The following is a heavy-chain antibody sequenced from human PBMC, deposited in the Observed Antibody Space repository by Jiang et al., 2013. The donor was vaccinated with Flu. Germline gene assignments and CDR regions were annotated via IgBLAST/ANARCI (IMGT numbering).Heavy chain of an antibody. Sequence: KPTQTLTLTCTFSGFSLTTTTVGVAWIRQPPGKALEWLALIYWDDNKHYNPSLKSRLTVTKDTSKNQVVLTMTNMDPVDTATYYCAHRGVFMITSSIERGGNWFDPWGQGTLVTVSS. V-gene: IGHV2-5*02. CDR3: AHRGVFMITSSIERGGNWFDP. D-gene: IGHD1-20*01. CDR2: IYWDDNK. J-gene: IGHJ5*02. CDR1: GFSLTTTTVG.